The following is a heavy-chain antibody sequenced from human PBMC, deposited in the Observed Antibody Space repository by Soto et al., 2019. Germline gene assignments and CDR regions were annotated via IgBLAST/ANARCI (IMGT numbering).Heavy chain of an antibody. CDR2: ISSSSSYI. V-gene: IGHV3-21*01. CDR3: ARVLYSGYDPDAFDI. Sequence: PGGALRLSCAASGFTFSSYSMNWVRQAPGKGLEWVSSISSSSSYIYYADSVKGRFTISRDNAKNSLYLQMNSLRAEDTAVYYCARVLYSGYDPDAFDIWGQGTMVTV. CDR1: GFTFSSYS. J-gene: IGHJ3*02. D-gene: IGHD5-12*01.